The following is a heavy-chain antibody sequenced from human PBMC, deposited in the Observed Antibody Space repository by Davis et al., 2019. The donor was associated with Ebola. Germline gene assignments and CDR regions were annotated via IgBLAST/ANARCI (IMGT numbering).Heavy chain of an antibody. D-gene: IGHD2-21*01. V-gene: IGHV4-59*12. CDR1: GVSITTYF. CDR3: ARDTRPCGGDCYDDTFDM. Sequence: PGGSLRLSCSVSGVSITTYFWSWIRQPPGKGLEWVGYIHHGGSANDNPSLKSRVTFSIDTSKSQVSLKLTAVTAADTAVYYCARDTRPCGGDCYDDTFDMWGQGTMVIVSS. CDR2: IHHGGSA. J-gene: IGHJ3*02.